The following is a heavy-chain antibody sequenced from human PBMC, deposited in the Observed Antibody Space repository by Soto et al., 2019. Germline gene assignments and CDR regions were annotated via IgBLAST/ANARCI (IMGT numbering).Heavy chain of an antibody. J-gene: IGHJ4*02. CDR3: ARVRITMVRGVITTLFYFDY. CDR1: GGSISSYY. V-gene: IGHV4-59*01. Sequence: SETLSLTCTVSGGSISSYYWTWIRQPPGKGLEWIGYIYSNGRTNYNPSLKSRVTISVDTSKNQFSLKLRSVTAADTAVYYCARVRITMVRGVITTLFYFDYWGQGTLVTVSS. D-gene: IGHD3-10*01. CDR2: IYSNGRT.